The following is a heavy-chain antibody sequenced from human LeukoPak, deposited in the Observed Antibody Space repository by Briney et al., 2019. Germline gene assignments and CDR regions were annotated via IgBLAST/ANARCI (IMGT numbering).Heavy chain of an antibody. Sequence: SETLSLTCTVSGGSISSGDYYWSWIRQPPGKGLEWIGYIYYSGSTYYNPSLKSRVTISVDTSKNQFSLKLSSVTAADTAVYYCARGESREKGNWFDPWGQGTLVTVSS. CDR2: IYYSGST. CDR3: ARGESREKGNWFDP. J-gene: IGHJ5*02. CDR1: GGSISSGDYY. D-gene: IGHD2/OR15-2a*01. V-gene: IGHV4-30-4*01.